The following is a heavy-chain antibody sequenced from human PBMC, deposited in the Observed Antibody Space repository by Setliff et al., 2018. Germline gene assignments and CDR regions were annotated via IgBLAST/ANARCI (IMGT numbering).Heavy chain of an antibody. V-gene: IGHV1-18*01. CDR1: GYTFTSSG. CDR3: ERLVRYCSTTSCQRTSGDDF. D-gene: IGHD2-2*01. CDR2: ISVYSGNT. J-gene: IGHJ4*02. Sequence: ASVKVSCKASGYTFTSSGITWVRQAPGQGLEWMGWISVYSGNTNYAQKLQGRVTMTTDTSTSTAYMELRSLRSDDTAVYYCERLVRYCSTTSCQRTSGDDFWGLGTLVTVSS.